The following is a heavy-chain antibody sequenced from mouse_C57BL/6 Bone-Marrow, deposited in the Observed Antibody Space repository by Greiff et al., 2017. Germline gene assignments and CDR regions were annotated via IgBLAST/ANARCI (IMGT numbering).Heavy chain of an antibody. CDR1: GFTFSSYA. V-gene: IGHV5-4*03. D-gene: IGHD1-1*01. J-gene: IGHJ2*01. CDR2: ISDGGSYT. CDR3: ARGGSKDY. Sequence: EVNVVESGGGLVKPGGSLKLSCAASGFTFSSYAMSWVRQTPEKRLEWVATISDGGSYTYYPDNVKGRFTISRDNAKNNLYLQMSHLKSEDTAMYYCARGGSKDYWGQGTTLTVSS.